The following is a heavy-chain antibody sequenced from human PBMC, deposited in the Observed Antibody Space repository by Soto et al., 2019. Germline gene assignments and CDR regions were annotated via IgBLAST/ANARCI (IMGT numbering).Heavy chain of an antibody. Sequence: RPACASSRVTFSGYSMNWVRQAPGNGLEWVSSISSSSSDIYYADSVKVRFTISRDNAKNSLYLQMNSLRAEDTAVYYCASLLATGYWGQGTLVTVSS. V-gene: IGHV3-21*01. D-gene: IGHD5-12*01. J-gene: IGHJ4*02. CDR1: RVTFSGYS. CDR3: ASLLATGY. CDR2: ISSSSSDI.